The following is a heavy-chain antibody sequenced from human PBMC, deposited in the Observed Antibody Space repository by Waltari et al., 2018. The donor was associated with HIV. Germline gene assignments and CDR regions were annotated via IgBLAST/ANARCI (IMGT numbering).Heavy chain of an antibody. CDR1: GGSISSYNW. V-gene: IGHV4-4*02. Sequence: QVQLQESGPGLVKPSETLSLTCAVSGGSISSYNWWTWVRQAPGKGLEWIGAMYHSGSPNIHPPLLARVTILVAKSKNQFSLRLTSVTAADTAVYYCVRVMSGDYRSSWFDPWGQGTLVTVSS. CDR3: VRVMSGDYRSSWFDP. CDR2: MYHSGSP. J-gene: IGHJ5*02. D-gene: IGHD4-17*01.